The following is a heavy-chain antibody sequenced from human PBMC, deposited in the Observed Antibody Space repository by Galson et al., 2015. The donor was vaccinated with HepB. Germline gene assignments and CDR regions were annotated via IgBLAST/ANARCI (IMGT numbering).Heavy chain of an antibody. CDR2: IKQDGSEK. D-gene: IGHD2-2*01. J-gene: IGHJ4*02. CDR3: ARADLVPAAMGEVDY. Sequence: SLRLSCAASGFTFSSYWMSWVRQAPGKGLEWVANIKQDGSEKYYVDSVKGRFTISRDNAKNSLYLQMNSLRAGDTAVYYCARADLVPAAMGEVDYWGQGTLVTVSS. CDR1: GFTFSSYW. V-gene: IGHV3-7*01.